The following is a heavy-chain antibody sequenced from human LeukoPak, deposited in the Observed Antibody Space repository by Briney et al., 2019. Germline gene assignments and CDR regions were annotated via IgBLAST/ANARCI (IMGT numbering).Heavy chain of an antibody. CDR2: MNPNSGNT. CDR3: ARGAGSSWIIYNY. D-gene: IGHD6-13*01. V-gene: IGHV1-8*01. CDR1: GYTFTSYD. Sequence: ASVKVSCKASGYTFTSYDINWERQATGQGLEWMGWMNPNSGNTGYAQKFQGRVTMTRNTSISTAYMELSSLRSEDTAVYHCARGAGSSWIIYNYWGQGTLVTVSS. J-gene: IGHJ4*02.